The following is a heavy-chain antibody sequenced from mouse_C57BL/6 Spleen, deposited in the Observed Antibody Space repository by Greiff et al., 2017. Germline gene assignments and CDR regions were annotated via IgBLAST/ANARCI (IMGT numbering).Heavy chain of an antibody. J-gene: IGHJ4*01. CDR2: INSDGDST. CDR3: ARLCAVVGAMDY. V-gene: IGHV5-2*01. D-gene: IGHD1-1*01. Sequence: EVMLVESGGGLVQPGESLKLSCESNEYEFPSHDMSWVRKTPEKRLELVAAINSDGDSTYYPATMERRFIISRDNSKKTLYRQMSSLRSEDTALYYCARLCAVVGAMDYWGQGTSVTVSS. CDR1: EYEFPSHD.